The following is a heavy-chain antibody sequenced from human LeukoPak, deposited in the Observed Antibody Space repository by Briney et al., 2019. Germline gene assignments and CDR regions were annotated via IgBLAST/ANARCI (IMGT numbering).Heavy chain of an antibody. CDR2: IYSRGST. V-gene: IGHV4-59*01. Sequence: SETLSLTCIVSGDSISSYYWSWIRQPPGKGLEWIGYIYSRGSTKYNPSLKSRVTISVDTSKNQISLKLTSVTAADTAVYFCAREDFSLSGSDYYSWFDPWGQGTLVTVSS. D-gene: IGHD3-10*01. CDR3: AREDFSLSGSDYYSWFDP. J-gene: IGHJ5*02. CDR1: GDSISSYY.